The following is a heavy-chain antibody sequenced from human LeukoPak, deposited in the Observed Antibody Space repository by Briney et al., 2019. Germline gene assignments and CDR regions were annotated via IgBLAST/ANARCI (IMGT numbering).Heavy chain of an antibody. CDR2: IRYDGSNK. D-gene: IGHD1-26*01. CDR3: AKVATGIMGATPGY. V-gene: IGHV3-30*02. CDR1: GFTFSSYG. Sequence: GGSLRLSCAASGFTFSSYGMHWVRQAPGKGLDWVAFIRYDGSNKYYADSVKGRFTISRDNSKNTLYLQMNSLRAEDTAVYYCAKVATGIMGATPGYWGQGTLVTVSS. J-gene: IGHJ4*02.